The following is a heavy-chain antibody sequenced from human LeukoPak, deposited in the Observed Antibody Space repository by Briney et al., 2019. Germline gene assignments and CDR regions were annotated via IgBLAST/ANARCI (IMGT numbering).Heavy chain of an antibody. Sequence: ASVTVSCKASGGTFSSYTISWVRQAPGQGLEWMGGITPIFGRANYAQKFQGRVTITAVESKSTAYMELSSLRSEDTAVYYCARGGGAYCGGDCYSNHYYYYGMDVWGQGTTVTVSS. J-gene: IGHJ6*02. CDR1: GGTFSSYT. CDR2: ITPIFGRA. CDR3: ARGGGAYCGGDCYSNHYYYYGMDV. D-gene: IGHD2-21*02. V-gene: IGHV1-69*01.